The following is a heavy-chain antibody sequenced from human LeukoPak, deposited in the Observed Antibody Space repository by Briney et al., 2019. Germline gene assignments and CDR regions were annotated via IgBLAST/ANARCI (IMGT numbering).Heavy chain of an antibody. V-gene: IGHV4-4*07. CDR3: ARVHQQLVHLFDY. D-gene: IGHD6-13*01. CDR2: IYTSGST. J-gene: IGHJ4*02. Sequence: PAQTLSLTCTVSGGSISTYYWSWIRQPAGKGLEWIGRIYTSGSTNYNPSLKSRVTMSVDTSKNQYSLKLSSVTAADTAVYYCARVHQQLVHLFDYWGQGTLVTVSS. CDR1: GGSISTYY.